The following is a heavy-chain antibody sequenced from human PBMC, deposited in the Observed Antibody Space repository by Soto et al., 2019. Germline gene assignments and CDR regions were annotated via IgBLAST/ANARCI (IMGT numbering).Heavy chain of an antibody. D-gene: IGHD3-9*01. Sequence: QVQLQESGPGLVKPSETLSLTCTVSNGSIVNYYWSWIRQPPGKGLEWIGFIYYSGSTNYNPSLTSRVTISVDMSKNQHSLMLSSVTAADTAVYYCASRLTEATTTGDGFDIWGQGTMVTVSS. CDR3: ASRLTEATTTGDGFDI. V-gene: IGHV4-59*01. CDR2: IYYSGST. J-gene: IGHJ3*02. CDR1: NGSIVNYY.